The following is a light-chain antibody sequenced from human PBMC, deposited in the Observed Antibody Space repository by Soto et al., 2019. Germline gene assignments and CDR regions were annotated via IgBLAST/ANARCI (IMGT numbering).Light chain of an antibody. J-gene: IGKJ2*01. CDR1: QIVFHSANNMNY. V-gene: IGKV4-1*01. Sequence: DTVMTQSPDSLAVSLGERATINCKSSQIVFHSANNMNYLAWYQQKPGQSPKLLISWASIRDSGVPDRFSGSGSGTDFTLTINSLQAEDAAVYYCQQFYNTPPYTFGQGTRLEIK. CDR2: WAS. CDR3: QQFYNTPPYT.